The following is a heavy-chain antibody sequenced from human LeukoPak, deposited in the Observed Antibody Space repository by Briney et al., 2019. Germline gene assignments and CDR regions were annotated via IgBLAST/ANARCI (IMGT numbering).Heavy chain of an antibody. CDR3: AKAAQRAPYYDSSGYYYFDY. J-gene: IGHJ4*02. CDR2: ISGGGGST. Sequence: PGGSLRLSCAASGFTFTSYSMNWVRQAPGKGLEWVSTISGGGGSTYYADSVKGRFTISRDNSKNTLYLQVNSLRAEDTAVYYCAKAAQRAPYYDSSGYYYFDYWGQGTLVTVSS. CDR1: GFTFTSYS. V-gene: IGHV3-23*01. D-gene: IGHD3-22*01.